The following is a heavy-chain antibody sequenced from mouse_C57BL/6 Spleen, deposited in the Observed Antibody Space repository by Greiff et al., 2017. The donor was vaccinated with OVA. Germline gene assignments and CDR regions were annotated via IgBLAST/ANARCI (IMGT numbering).Heavy chain of an antibody. D-gene: IGHD1-1*01. J-gene: IGHJ1*03. CDR1: GYTFTDYY. Sequence: VQLQQSGAELAKPGASVKISCKASGYTFTDYYINWVKQRPGQGLEWIGKIGPGSGSTYYNEKFKGKATLTADKSSSTAYMQLSSLTSEDSAVYFCARDYGSSYGYFDVWGTGTTVTVSS. V-gene: IGHV1-77*01. CDR2: IGPGSGST. CDR3: ARDYGSSYGYFDV.